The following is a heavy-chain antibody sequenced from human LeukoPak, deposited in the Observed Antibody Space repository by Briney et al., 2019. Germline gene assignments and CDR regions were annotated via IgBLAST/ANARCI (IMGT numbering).Heavy chain of an antibody. J-gene: IGHJ6*03. Sequence: SVKVSCKASGGTFSSYAISWVRQAPGQGLEWMGGIIPIFGTANYAQKFQGRVTITTDESTSTAYMELSSLRSEDTAVYYCAREGRSCSGGSCYKNRYYYYYMDVWGKGTTVTVSS. V-gene: IGHV1-69*05. CDR1: GGTFSSYA. D-gene: IGHD2-15*01. CDR3: AREGRSCSGGSCYKNRYYYYYMDV. CDR2: IIPIFGTA.